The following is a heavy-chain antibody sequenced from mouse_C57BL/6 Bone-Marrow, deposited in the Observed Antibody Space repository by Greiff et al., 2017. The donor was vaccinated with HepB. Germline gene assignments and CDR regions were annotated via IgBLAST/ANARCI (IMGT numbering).Heavy chain of an antibody. D-gene: IGHD4-1*01. V-gene: IGHV1-69*01. CDR1: GSTFTSYW. CDR2: IDPSDSYT. Sequence: QVQLQQPGADLGMPGASVKLSCKASGSTFTSYWLPWVKRRPGQGLEWIGEIDPSDSYTNYNQKFKGKATVTVDKSSSTAYMQLSSLTSEDSAVYYCASWGYAMDYWGQGTSVTVSS. J-gene: IGHJ4*01. CDR3: ASWGYAMDY.